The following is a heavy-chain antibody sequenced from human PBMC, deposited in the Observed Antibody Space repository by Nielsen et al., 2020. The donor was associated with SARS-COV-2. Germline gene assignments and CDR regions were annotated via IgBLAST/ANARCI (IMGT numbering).Heavy chain of an antibody. Sequence: GESLKISCVASGFTFSKAWMSWVRQAPGKGLAWVGRIKSKIDGGTTDYAAPVKDRFTISRDDSKNTMYLDMSSLRTEDTAVYYCATARYCSRTSCSAGTDMFDPWGQGTQVIVSS. CDR2: IKSKIDGGTT. V-gene: IGHV3-15*01. J-gene: IGHJ5*02. CDR1: GFTFSKAW. CDR3: ATARYCSRTSCSAGTDMFDP. D-gene: IGHD2-2*01.